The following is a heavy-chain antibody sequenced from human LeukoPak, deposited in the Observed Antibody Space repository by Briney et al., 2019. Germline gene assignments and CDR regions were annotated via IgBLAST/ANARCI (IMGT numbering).Heavy chain of an antibody. CDR3: AKDRSSWYYPFDS. V-gene: IGHV3-23*01. CDR2: VSGGGHNT. J-gene: IGHJ4*02. CDR1: GFTFSSYA. Sequence: QSGGSLRLSCVASGFTFSSYAMSWVRQAPGKGLEWVSVVSGGGHNTYYADSVKGRFTISRDNSKRTVYLQMNSLRAEDTAVYYCAKDRSSWYYPFDSWGQGTLVTVSS. D-gene: IGHD3-3*01.